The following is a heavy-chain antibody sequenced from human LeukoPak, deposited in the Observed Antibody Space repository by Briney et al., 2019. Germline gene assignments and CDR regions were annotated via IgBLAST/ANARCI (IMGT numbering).Heavy chain of an antibody. CDR2: ISSSSSTI. J-gene: IGHJ4*02. V-gene: IGHV3-48*01. Sequence: GGSLRLSCAASGFTFSSYSMNWVRQAPGKGLEWVSYISSSSSTIYYADSVKGRFTISRDNAKNSLYLQMNSLRAEDTAVYYCARDSILVPAATMGSSDYWGQGTLVTVSS. CDR1: GFTFSSYS. CDR3: ARDSILVPAATMGSSDY. D-gene: IGHD2-2*01.